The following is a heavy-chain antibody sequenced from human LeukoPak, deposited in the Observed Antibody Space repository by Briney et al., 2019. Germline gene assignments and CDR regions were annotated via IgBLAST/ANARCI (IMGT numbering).Heavy chain of an antibody. Sequence: SETLSLTYAVYGGSFSGYYWSWIRQPPGKGLEWIGEINHSGSTYYNPSLKSRVTISVDTSKNQLSLKLSSVTAADTAVYYCARESNYYGSGTGWFDPWGQGTLVTVSS. D-gene: IGHD3-10*01. CDR1: GGSFSGYY. J-gene: IGHJ5*02. CDR2: INHSGST. CDR3: ARESNYYGSGTGWFDP. V-gene: IGHV4-34*01.